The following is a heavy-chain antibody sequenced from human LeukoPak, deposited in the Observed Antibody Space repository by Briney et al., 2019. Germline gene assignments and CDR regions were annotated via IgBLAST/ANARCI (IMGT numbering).Heavy chain of an antibody. CDR3: AIRIAAVGNYYYGMDV. D-gene: IGHD6-13*01. V-gene: IGHV1-18*01. CDR1: GYTFTSYG. CDR2: ISAYNGNT. Sequence: ASVKVTRKASGYTFTSYGISWVRQAPGQGLEWMGWISAYNGNTNYAQKLQGRVTMTTDTSTSTAYMELRSLRSDDTAVYYCAIRIAAVGNYYYGMDVWGQGTTVTVSS. J-gene: IGHJ6*02.